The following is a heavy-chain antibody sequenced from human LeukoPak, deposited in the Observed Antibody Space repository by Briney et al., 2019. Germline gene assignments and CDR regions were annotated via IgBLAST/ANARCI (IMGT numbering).Heavy chain of an antibody. J-gene: IGHJ4*02. Sequence: GGSRRLSCAASGFTFSNYNMNWVRQAPGKGLEWVSYIGKSSATIYYADSVKGRFTISRDNAKNSLYLQMNGLRDEDTAMYYCARDAYCIGECHYFFDYWGQGTLVTVSS. V-gene: IGHV3-48*02. CDR2: IGKSSATI. D-gene: IGHD2-21*01. CDR1: GFTFSNYN. CDR3: ARDAYCIGECHYFFDY.